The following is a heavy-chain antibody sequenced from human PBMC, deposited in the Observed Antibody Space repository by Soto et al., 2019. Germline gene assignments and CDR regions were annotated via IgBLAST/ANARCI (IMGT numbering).Heavy chain of an antibody. CDR2: ISWNSGSI. J-gene: IGHJ4*02. D-gene: IGHD1-26*01. CDR3: AKDSGGATILLDY. CDR1: GFTFDDYA. V-gene: IGHV3-9*01. Sequence: GVSLRLSCAASGFTFDDYAMHWVRQAPGKGLEWVSGISWNSGSIGYADSVKGRFTISRDNAKNSLYLQMNSLRAEDTALYYCAKDSGGATILLDYWGQGTRVTVSP.